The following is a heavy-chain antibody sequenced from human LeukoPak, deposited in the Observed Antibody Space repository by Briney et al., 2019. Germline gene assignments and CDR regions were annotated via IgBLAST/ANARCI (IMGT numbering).Heavy chain of an antibody. Sequence: GGSLRLSCAASGFTFSSYAMSWVRQAPGKGLEWVSGLSGSGGSTYYADSVKGRFTISRDNSKNTLYLQMNSLRAEDTAVYYCAKWGVPAAIREGDFDYWGQGTLVTVSS. CDR2: LSGSGGST. CDR3: AKWGVPAAIREGDFDY. D-gene: IGHD2-2*02. V-gene: IGHV3-23*01. CDR1: GFTFSSYA. J-gene: IGHJ4*02.